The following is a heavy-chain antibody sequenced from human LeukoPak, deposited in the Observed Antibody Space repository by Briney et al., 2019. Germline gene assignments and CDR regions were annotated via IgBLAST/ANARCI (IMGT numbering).Heavy chain of an antibody. CDR1: GGSIRSSGYY. J-gene: IGHJ4*02. V-gene: IGHV4-39*01. CDR2: IHYSGST. CDR3: ARRSATTGFDY. D-gene: IGHD1-26*01. Sequence: KPSETLSLTCTVSGGSIRSSGYYWGWIRQPPGKGLDWIGSIHYSGSTYYNSSLKSRVTMSVDTSRNQISLQLSSVPAADTAVYYCARRSATTGFDYWGQGSLVTVSS.